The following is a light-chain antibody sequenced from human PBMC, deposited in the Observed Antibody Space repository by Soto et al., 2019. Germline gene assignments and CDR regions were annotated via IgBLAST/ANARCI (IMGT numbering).Light chain of an antibody. CDR3: QQYNSYSGT. CDR2: DAS. CDR1: QSISSW. Sequence: DIRITQSPSTLSASIGNKVTITCRASQSISSWLAWYQQKPGKAPKLLIYDASSLESGVPSRFSGSGSGTEFTLTISILQPDDFATYYCQQYNSYSGTFGQGTKVDIK. V-gene: IGKV1-5*01. J-gene: IGKJ1*01.